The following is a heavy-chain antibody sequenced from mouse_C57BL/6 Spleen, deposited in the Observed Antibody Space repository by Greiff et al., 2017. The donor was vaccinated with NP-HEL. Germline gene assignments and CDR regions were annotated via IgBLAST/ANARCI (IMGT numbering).Heavy chain of an antibody. D-gene: IGHD1-1*01. V-gene: IGHV1-81*01. CDR1: GYTFTSYG. J-gene: IGHJ2*01. Sequence: VQLVESGAELARPGASVKLSCKASGYTFTSYGISWVKQRTGQGLEWIGEIYPRSGNTYYNEKFKGKATLTADKSSSTAYMELRSLTSEDSAVYFCARERDYGSKNYFDYWGQGTTLTVSS. CDR2: IYPRSGNT. CDR3: ARERDYGSKNYFDY.